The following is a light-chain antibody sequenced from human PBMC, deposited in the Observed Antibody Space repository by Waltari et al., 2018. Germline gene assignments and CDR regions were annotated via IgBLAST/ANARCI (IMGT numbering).Light chain of an antibody. CDR3: QQYSDWPPLT. Sequence: EILMTQSPGTLSVSPGETATLSCRASQSLSRNLAWYQLKPGQAPRLLIYAASNGATGIPARFSGSGSGTEFTLTISSLQSEDFAVYYCQQYSDWPPLTFGGGTKVEIK. V-gene: IGKV3-15*01. J-gene: IGKJ4*01. CDR1: QSLSRN. CDR2: AAS.